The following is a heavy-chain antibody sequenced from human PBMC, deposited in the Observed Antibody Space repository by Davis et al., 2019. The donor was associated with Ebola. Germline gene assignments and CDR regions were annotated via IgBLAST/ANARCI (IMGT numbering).Heavy chain of an antibody. Sequence: PGGSLRLSCAASGFTFSSYSMNWVRQAPGKGLEWVSSISSSSSYIYYADSVKGRFTISRDNAKNSLYLQMNSLRAEDTAVYYCARHCSSTSCPLCWGQGTLVTVSS. CDR1: GFTFSSYS. CDR2: ISSSSSYI. J-gene: IGHJ4*02. V-gene: IGHV3-21*01. CDR3: ARHCSSTSCPLC. D-gene: IGHD2-2*01.